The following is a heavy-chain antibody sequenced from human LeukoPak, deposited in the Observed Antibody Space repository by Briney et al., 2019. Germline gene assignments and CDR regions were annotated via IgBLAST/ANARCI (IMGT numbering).Heavy chain of an antibody. CDR1: GGSISSYY. J-gene: IGHJ4*02. CDR3: ARRTISCSSISCYSYFDY. D-gene: IGHD2-2*02. Sequence: SETLSLTCTVSGGSISSYYWSWIRQPPGKALEWIGYIYYSGSTNYNPSLKSRVTISVDTSKNQFSLKLSSVTAADTAVYYCARRTISCSSISCYSYFDYWGQGTLVTVSS. CDR2: IYYSGST. V-gene: IGHV4-59*08.